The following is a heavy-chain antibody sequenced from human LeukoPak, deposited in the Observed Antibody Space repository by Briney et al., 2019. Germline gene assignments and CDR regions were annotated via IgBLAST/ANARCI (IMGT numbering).Heavy chain of an antibody. CDR2: INHSGST. CDR3: ARGAGYNSFDY. D-gene: IGHD5-24*01. CDR1: GGSFSGYY. V-gene: IGHV4-34*01. J-gene: IGHJ4*02. Sequence: SETLSLTCAVYGGSFSGYYWSWIRQPPGKGLEWIGEINHSGSTNYNPSLKSRVTISVDTSKNQSSLKLSSVTAADTAVYYCARGAGYNSFDYWGQGTLVTVSS.